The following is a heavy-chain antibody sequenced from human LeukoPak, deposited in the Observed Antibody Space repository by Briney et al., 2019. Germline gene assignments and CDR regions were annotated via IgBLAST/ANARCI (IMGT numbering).Heavy chain of an antibody. J-gene: IGHJ4*02. D-gene: IGHD3-10*01. Sequence: GASVKVSCKASGYTFARYGITWVRQAPGQGLEWMGWISAYNGNTNYAQKLQGRVTMTTDTSTGTAYMELRSLRSDDTAVYYCARRGEYYFDYWGQGTLVTVSS. CDR3: ARRGEYYFDY. V-gene: IGHV1-18*01. CDR2: ISAYNGNT. CDR1: GYTFARYG.